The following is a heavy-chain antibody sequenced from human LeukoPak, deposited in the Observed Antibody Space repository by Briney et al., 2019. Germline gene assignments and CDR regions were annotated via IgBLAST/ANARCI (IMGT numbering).Heavy chain of an antibody. CDR3: AKDRYYDSSGYYYFFDY. CDR1: GFTFSSYA. J-gene: IGHJ4*02. V-gene: IGHV3-23*01. CDR2: ISGSGGST. D-gene: IGHD3-22*01. Sequence: GGSLRLSCAASGFTFSSYAMSWVRQAPGKGLEWVSAISGSGGSTYYADSVKGRFTISRDNSKNTLYLQMNSLRAEDTAVYYCAKDRYYDSSGYYYFFDYWGQGTLVTVSS.